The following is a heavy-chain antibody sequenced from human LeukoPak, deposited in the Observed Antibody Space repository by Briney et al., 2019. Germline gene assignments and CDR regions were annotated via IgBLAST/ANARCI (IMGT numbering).Heavy chain of an antibody. Sequence: PSETLSLTCGVYGSSFSGYYWSWIPQPPGKGLEWIGEINHSGSTNYNASLKSRVTISVDTSRKQFSLKLSSVTAADSAMYYCAREPGWTIAARPFDYCGQGTLVTVSS. CDR3: AREPGWTIAARPFDY. D-gene: IGHD6-6*01. J-gene: IGHJ4*02. CDR1: GSSFSGYY. CDR2: INHSGST. V-gene: IGHV4-34*01.